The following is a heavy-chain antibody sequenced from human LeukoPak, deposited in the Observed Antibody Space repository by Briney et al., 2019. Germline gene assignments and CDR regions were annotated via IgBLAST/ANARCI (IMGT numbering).Heavy chain of an antibody. V-gene: IGHV4-39*01. CDR3: ARHLVGYCSSTSCPQFGY. CDR1: GGSISSSSYY. Sequence: PSETLSLTCTVSGGSISSSSYYWGWIRQPPGKGLGWIGSIYYSGSTYYNPSLKSRVTISVDTSKNQFSLKLSSVTAADTAVYYCARHLVGYCSSTSCPQFGYWGQGTLVTVSS. CDR2: IYYSGST. J-gene: IGHJ4*02. D-gene: IGHD2-2*03.